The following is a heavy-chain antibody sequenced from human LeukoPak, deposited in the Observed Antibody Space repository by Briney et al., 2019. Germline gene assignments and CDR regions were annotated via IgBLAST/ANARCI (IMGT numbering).Heavy chain of an antibody. D-gene: IGHD1-26*01. V-gene: IGHV3-23*01. CDR1: GFTFSSCA. CDR3: ARHSGSYFVSDY. J-gene: IGHJ4*02. Sequence: GGSLRLSCAASGFTFSSCAMSWVRQAPGKGLEWVSAISGSGGSTYYADSVKGRFTISRDNSKNTLYLQMNSLRAEDTAVYYCARHSGSYFVSDYWGQGTLVTVSS. CDR2: ISGSGGST.